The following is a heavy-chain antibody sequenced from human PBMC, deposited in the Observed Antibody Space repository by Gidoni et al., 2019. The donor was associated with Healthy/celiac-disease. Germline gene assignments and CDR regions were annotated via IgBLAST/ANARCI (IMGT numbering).Heavy chain of an antibody. CDR3: AGVAARPRGDGMDV. V-gene: IGHV1-24*01. CDR1: GYTLTELS. D-gene: IGHD6-6*01. CDR2: FDPEDGET. Sequence: QVQLVQSGAEVKKPGASVKVSCQVSGYTLTELSMHWVRQDPGKGLEWMGGFDPEDGETIYAQKFQGRVTMTEDTSTDTAYMELSSLRSEDTAVYYCAGVAARPRGDGMDVWGQGTTVTVSS. J-gene: IGHJ6*02.